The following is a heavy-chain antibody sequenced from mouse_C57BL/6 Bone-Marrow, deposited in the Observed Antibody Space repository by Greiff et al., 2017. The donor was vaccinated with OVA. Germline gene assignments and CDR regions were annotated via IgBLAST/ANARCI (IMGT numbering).Heavy chain of an antibody. J-gene: IGHJ3*01. CDR2: ISDGGSYT. Sequence: EVQGVESGGGLVKPGGSLKLSCAASGFTFSSYAMSWVRQTPEKRLEWVATISDGGSYTYYPDNVKGRFTISRDNAKNKLYLQMSHLKSEDTAMYYCARDRGTGPPAYWGQGTLVTVSA. CDR1: GFTFSSYA. D-gene: IGHD4-1*01. CDR3: ARDRGTGPPAY. V-gene: IGHV5-4*01.